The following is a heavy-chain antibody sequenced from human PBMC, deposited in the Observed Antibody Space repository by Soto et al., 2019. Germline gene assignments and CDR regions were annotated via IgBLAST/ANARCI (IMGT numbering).Heavy chain of an antibody. D-gene: IGHD3-16*01. J-gene: IGHJ5*02. CDR2: VVVGSGNT. CDR3: VATDFPNPGGGP. CDR1: GFNFLSFA. V-gene: IGHV1-58*01. Sequence: QMQMVQSGPEVKKPGTSVRVSCKASGFNFLSFAVQWVRQTRGQRLEWIGSVVVGSGNTDYAPKFQERVTIARDMSTNTAYMELSSLTSEDTAVYYCVATDFPNPGGGPWGQGTLVTVSS.